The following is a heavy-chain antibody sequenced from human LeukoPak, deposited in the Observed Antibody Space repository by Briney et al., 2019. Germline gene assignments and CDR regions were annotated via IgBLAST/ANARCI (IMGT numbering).Heavy chain of an antibody. V-gene: IGHV4-59*08. CDR2: IYSSGST. D-gene: IGHD4-17*01. J-gene: IGHJ4*02. CDR1: GGSINTYY. CDR3: ARAGGAPHGDYEFDF. Sequence: SETLSLTCTASGGSINTYYWGWIRQPSGKGLEWIGNIYSSGSTNYNPSLKSRVTISVDTSKNQFSLKLTSVTATDTAIYYCARAGGAPHGDYEFDFWGQGILVTASS.